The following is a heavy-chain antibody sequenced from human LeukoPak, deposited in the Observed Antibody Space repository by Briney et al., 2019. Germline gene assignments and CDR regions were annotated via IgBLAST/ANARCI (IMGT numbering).Heavy chain of an antibody. D-gene: IGHD3-3*01. V-gene: IGHV3-7*01. CDR1: GFTFSTYW. CDR2: IKQDGSEK. CDR3: ATERQNKDFWSGGDY. J-gene: IGHJ4*02. Sequence: GGSLRLSCAASGFTFSTYWMSWVRQAPGKGLEWVANIKQDGSEKYYVDSVRGRFTISRDNAKNSLYLQMNSLRAEDTAVYYCATERQNKDFWSGGDYWGQGTLVTVSS.